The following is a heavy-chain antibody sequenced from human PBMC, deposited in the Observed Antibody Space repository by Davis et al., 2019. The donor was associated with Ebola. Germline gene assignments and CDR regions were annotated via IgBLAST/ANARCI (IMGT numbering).Heavy chain of an antibody. Sequence: PGGSLRLSCTDSVITFSSYAMNWVRQAPGKGLEWVSSISSSSNYIYYADSMKGRFTISRDNAKNSLFLQMNNLRDEDTAVYYCVRDSGTVFDIVTTNPYFDNWGQGSLVAVSS. CDR2: ISSSSNYI. V-gene: IGHV3-21*01. CDR3: VRDSGTVFDIVTTNPYFDN. CDR1: VITFSSYA. D-gene: IGHD3-10*01. J-gene: IGHJ4*02.